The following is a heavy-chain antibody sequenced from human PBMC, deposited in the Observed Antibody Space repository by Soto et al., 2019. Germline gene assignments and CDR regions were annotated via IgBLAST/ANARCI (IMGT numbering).Heavy chain of an antibody. V-gene: IGHV3-23*01. D-gene: IGHD3-3*01. CDR3: AKDAAYYDFWSRHNRLAP. CDR2: ISGSGGST. Sequence: HPGGSLRLSCAASGFTFSSYAMSWVRQAPGKGLEWVSAISGSGGSTYYADSVKGRFTISRDNSKNTLYLQMNSLRAEDTAVYYCAKDAAYYDFWSRHNRLAPWGQGTLVTVSS. J-gene: IGHJ5*02. CDR1: GFTFSSYA.